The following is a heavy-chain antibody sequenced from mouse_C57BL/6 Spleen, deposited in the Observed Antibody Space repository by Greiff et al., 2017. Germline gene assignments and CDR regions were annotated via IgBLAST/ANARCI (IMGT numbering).Heavy chain of an antibody. CDR2: IRNKANGYTT. CDR1: GFTFTDYY. CDR3: ARYNYGSNYDYFDY. Sequence: EVMLVESGGGLVQPGGSLSLSCAASGFTFTDYYMSWVRQPPGKALEWLGFIRNKANGYTTEYSASVKGRFTISSDNSQSILYLQMNALRAEDSATYYCARYNYGSNYDYFDYWGQGTPLTVSS. J-gene: IGHJ2*01. D-gene: IGHD1-1*01. V-gene: IGHV7-3*01.